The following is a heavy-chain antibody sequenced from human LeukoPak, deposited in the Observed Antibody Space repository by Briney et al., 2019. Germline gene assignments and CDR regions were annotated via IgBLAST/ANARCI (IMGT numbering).Heavy chain of an antibody. CDR1: GYTFTGYY. CDR3: ARGPSGSDY. Sequence: ASVKVSFTVSGYTFTGYYLHWVRQAPGQGLEWMGRINPSSGGTNYAQKFQGRVTMTRDTSINTAYLDLSSLRSDDTAVYYCARGPSGSDYWGQGTLVIVSS. V-gene: IGHV1-2*06. CDR2: INPSSGGT. J-gene: IGHJ4*02. D-gene: IGHD3-10*01.